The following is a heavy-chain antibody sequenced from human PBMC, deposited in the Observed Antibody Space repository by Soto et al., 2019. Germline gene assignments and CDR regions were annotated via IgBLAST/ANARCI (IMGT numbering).Heavy chain of an antibody. J-gene: IGHJ4*02. D-gene: IGHD4-17*01. Sequence: QVQLQESGPGLVKPSQTLSLTCTVSGGSISSGDYYWSWIRQSPGKGLEWIGYIYYSGNTYYNPSLKSRVTMSVDTSKNQFSLKLSSVTAADTSVYYCARDYGGRPGVDYWGQGTLVTVSS. CDR1: GGSISSGDYY. CDR3: ARDYGGRPGVDY. V-gene: IGHV4-30-4*01. CDR2: IYYSGNT.